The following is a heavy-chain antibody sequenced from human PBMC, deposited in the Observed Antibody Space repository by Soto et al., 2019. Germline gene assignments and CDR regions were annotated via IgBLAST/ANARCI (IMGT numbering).Heavy chain of an antibody. CDR1: GFTFSGHT. CDR3: AKGEGCCGTSGRFGYFAY. V-gene: IGHV3-23*01. CDR2: VMGGGGGT. Sequence: EVQLLESGGGLVQPGGTLRLSCAASGFTFSGHTMSWVRQGPGKGLEWVSGVMGGGGGTYYADSVKGRFTISRDNSKNPLYRQMESLRAEDTAVYYCAKGEGCCGTSGRFGYFAYWGQGTLVTVSS. D-gene: IGHD2-21*01. J-gene: IGHJ4*02.